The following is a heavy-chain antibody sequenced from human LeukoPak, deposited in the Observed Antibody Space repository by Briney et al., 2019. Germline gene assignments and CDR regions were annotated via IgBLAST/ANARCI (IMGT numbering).Heavy chain of an antibody. CDR2: ISSDGIYQ. J-gene: IGHJ4*02. D-gene: IGHD6-13*01. CDR1: GFTFDKHA. V-gene: IGHV3-30*09. CDR3: ARGVAAAVVDY. Sequence: PGGSLRLSCAASGFTFDKHAMHWVRQAPGEGLEWLAAISSDGIYQYYADSVKGRFAISRDNSKNTLYLQMNSLRAEDTAVYYCARGVAAAVVDYWGQGTLVTVSS.